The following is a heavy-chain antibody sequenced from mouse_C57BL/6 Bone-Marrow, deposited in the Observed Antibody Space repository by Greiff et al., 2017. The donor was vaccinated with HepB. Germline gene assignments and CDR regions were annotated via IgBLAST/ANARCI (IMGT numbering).Heavy chain of an antibody. Sequence: QVQLQHSGAELARPGASVKMSCKASGYTFTSYTMHWVKQRPGQGLEWIGYINPSSGYTKYNQKFKDKATLTADKSSSTAYMQLSSLTSEDSAVYYCARNCAWFAYWGQGTLVTVSA. V-gene: IGHV1-4*01. CDR2: INPSSGYT. D-gene: IGHD4-1*01. CDR1: GYTFTSYT. CDR3: ARNCAWFAY. J-gene: IGHJ3*01.